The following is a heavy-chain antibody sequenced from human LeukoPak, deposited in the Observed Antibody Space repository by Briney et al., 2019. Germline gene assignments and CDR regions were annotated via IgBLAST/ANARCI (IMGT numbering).Heavy chain of an antibody. CDR2: VHYSGTT. CDR3: ARVNSGYDWGGGYYYYYMDV. V-gene: IGHV4-59*08. CDR1: GGSITSYY. D-gene: IGHD5-12*01. J-gene: IGHJ6*03. Sequence: PSETLSLTCTVSGGSITSYYWSWIRQPPGKGLEWIGYVHYSGTTNYNPSLKSRVTISVDTSKNQFSLKLSSVTAADTAVYYCARVNSGYDWGGGYYYYYMDVWGKGTTVTISS.